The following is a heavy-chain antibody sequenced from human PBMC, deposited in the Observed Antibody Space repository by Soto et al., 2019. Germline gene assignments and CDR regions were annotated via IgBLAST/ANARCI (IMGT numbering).Heavy chain of an antibody. V-gene: IGHV3-53*01. Sequence: TGGSLRLSCAASGFTVSSNYMRWVRQAPGKGLEWVSVIYSGGSTYYADSVKGRFTISRDNSKNTLYLQMNSLRAEDTAVYYCASDFTAMVYDYYYGMDVWGQGTTVTVSS. J-gene: IGHJ6*02. CDR2: IYSGGST. D-gene: IGHD5-18*01. CDR3: ASDFTAMVYDYYYGMDV. CDR1: GFTVSSNY.